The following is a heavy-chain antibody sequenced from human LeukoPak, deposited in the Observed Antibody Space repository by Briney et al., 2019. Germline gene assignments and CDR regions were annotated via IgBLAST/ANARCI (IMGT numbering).Heavy chain of an antibody. Sequence: SETLSLTCTVSGGSIDSYYWSWIRQPPGKGLEWIGYIYYTGSTEYHPSLKSRVTISLDTSKNQFSLKLTSVTAADTAVYYCARVYQSAEYYFDYRGQGNLVSVSS. V-gene: IGHV4-59*01. CDR1: GGSIDSYY. CDR3: ARVYQSAEYYFDY. J-gene: IGHJ4*02. D-gene: IGHD2-2*01. CDR2: IYYTGST.